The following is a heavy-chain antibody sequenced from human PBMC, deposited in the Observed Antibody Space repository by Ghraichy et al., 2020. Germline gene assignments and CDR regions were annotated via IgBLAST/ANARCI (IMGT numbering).Heavy chain of an antibody. CDR1: GGSISSSSYY. D-gene: IGHD6-19*01. CDR3: ASVRVAVTSYYFDY. V-gene: IGHV4-39*01. J-gene: IGHJ4*02. Sequence: SETLSLTCTVSGGSISSSSYYWGWIRQPPGKGLEWIGSIYYSGSTYYNPSLKSRVTISVDTSKNQFSLKLSSVTAADTAVYYCASVRVAVTSYYFDYWGQGTLVTVSS. CDR2: IYYSGST.